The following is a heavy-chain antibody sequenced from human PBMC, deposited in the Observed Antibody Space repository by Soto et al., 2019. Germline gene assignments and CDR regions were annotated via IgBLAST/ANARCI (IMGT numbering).Heavy chain of an antibody. CDR3: ARVWLRRSDTNWLDP. D-gene: IGHD5-12*01. J-gene: IGHJ5*02. V-gene: IGHV4-61*03. CDR1: GDSVKTKNYY. CDR2: LYDSGST. Sequence: SETLSLTCIVSGDSVKTKNYYWNWIRQPPGGGLEWIGCLYDSGSTNYNPSLRSRVTMSADASKNHFSLSLTSVTAADTAVYYCARVWLRRSDTNWLDPWGQGTMVTVYS.